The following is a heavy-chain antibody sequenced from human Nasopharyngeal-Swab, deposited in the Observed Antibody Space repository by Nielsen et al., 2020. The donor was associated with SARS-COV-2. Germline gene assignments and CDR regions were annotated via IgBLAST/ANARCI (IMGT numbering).Heavy chain of an antibody. Sequence: GGSLRLSCAASGFTFSSYWMSWVRQAPGKGLEWVANIKQDGSEKYYVDSVKGRFTISRDNAKNSLYLQMNSLRAEDTAVYYCARGGYYGSGNYYYYGMDVWGQGTTVTVSS. V-gene: IGHV3-7*01. D-gene: IGHD3-10*01. J-gene: IGHJ6*02. CDR1: GFTFSSYW. CDR3: ARGGYYGSGNYYYYGMDV. CDR2: IKQDGSEK.